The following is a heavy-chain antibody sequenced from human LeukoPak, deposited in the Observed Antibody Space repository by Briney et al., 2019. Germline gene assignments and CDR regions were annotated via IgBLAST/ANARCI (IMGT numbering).Heavy chain of an antibody. CDR3: VRDKRSYGLDY. D-gene: IGHD5-18*01. Sequence: PSETLSLTCSVSGGSISSYYWSWVRQPPEKGLEWIGRIYTSGSTNYNPSLKSRVTMSVDTSKNQFSLKLSSVTAADTAVYYCVRDKRSYGLDYWGQGTLVTVSS. CDR1: GGSISSYY. J-gene: IGHJ4*02. V-gene: IGHV4-4*07. CDR2: IYTSGST.